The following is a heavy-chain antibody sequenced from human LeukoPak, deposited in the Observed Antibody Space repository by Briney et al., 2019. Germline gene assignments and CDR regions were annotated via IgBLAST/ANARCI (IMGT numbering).Heavy chain of an antibody. D-gene: IGHD3-16*02. V-gene: IGHV4-34*01. Sequence: PSETLSLTCAVYGGSFTTYYGTWIRQSPGKGLEWIGEINHTRTTNYNPSLKSPVTLSIDKSKTQFSLKLTSVTAAGTGVYFCARVTIPDDDGYTFDAWDRGTLVTVCS. CDR2: INHTRTT. CDR3: ARVTIPDDDGYTFDA. CDR1: GGSFTTYY. J-gene: IGHJ4*02.